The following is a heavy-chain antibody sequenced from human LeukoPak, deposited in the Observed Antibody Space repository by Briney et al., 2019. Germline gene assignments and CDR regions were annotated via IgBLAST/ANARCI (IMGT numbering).Heavy chain of an antibody. J-gene: IGHJ4*02. Sequence: PSETLSLTCTVSGGSISSYYWSWIRQPPGKGLEWIGHIYYSGSTNYNPSLKSRVTISVDTSKNQFSLKLSSVTAADTAVYYCARGQGTVTTHWGQGTLVTVSS. V-gene: IGHV4-59*12. CDR2: IYYSGST. CDR1: GGSISSYY. D-gene: IGHD4-17*01. CDR3: ARGQGTVTTH.